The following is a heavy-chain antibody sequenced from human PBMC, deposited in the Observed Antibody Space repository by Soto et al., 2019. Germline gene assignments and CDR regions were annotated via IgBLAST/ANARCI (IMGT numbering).Heavy chain of an antibody. CDR2: INPSGGGT. Sequence: QVHLVQSGAEVKKPGASVTFPCKASGYTFSNDYMHWVRQAPGQGLEWVGIINPSGGGTTYAQNFQGRVTMTRDTSTSTVYMELNSLRSEDTAVYYCARGPKLTDFGDRGYYGMDVWGHGTTVTVSS. J-gene: IGHJ6*02. CDR3: ARGPKLTDFGDRGYYGMDV. V-gene: IGHV1-46*01. CDR1: GYTFSNDY. D-gene: IGHD4-17*01.